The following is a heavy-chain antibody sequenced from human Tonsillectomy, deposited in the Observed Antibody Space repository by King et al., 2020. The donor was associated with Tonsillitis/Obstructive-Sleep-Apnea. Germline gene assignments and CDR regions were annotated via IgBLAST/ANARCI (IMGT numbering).Heavy chain of an antibody. V-gene: IGHV4-59*01. D-gene: IGHD2-15*01. CDR3: ARDMVVGAGGDAFDI. Sequence: VQLQESGPGLVKPSETLSLTCTVSGGSISRYSWSWIRQPPGKGLEWIGYIYYSGSTNYNPSLKSRVTISVDTSKNQFSLKLSSVTAAETAVYYCARDMVVGAGGDAFDIWGQGTEVTVSS. J-gene: IGHJ3*02. CDR2: IYYSGST. CDR1: GGSISRYS.